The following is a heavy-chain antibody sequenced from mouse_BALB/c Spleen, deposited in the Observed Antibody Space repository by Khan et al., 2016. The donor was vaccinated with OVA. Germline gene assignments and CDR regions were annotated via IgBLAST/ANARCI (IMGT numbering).Heavy chain of an antibody. CDR3: ARAYYGNYREAMDY. CDR1: GFSLTGYG. J-gene: IGHJ4*01. CDR2: IWGDGST. D-gene: IGHD2-10*01. V-gene: IGHV2-6-7*01. Sequence: QVRLQQSGPGLVAPSQSLSITCTVSGFSLTGYGVNWVRQPPGKGLEWLGMIWGDGSTDYNSALKSRLNPSQDNSKSQVFLKINSLQTDDTARYYGARAYYGNYREAMDYWGQGTSVTVSS.